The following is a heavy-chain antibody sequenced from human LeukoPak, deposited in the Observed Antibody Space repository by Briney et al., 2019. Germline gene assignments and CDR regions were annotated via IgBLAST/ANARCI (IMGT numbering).Heavy chain of an antibody. CDR3: ARDVHMLGYCTNGVCRKFDP. CDR2: IRYDGSNK. V-gene: IGHV3-30*02. J-gene: IGHJ5*02. CDR1: GFTFSSNG. D-gene: IGHD2-8*01. Sequence: GGSLRLSCAASGFTFSSNGVHWVRQAPGKGLEWVAFIRYDGSNKYYADSVKGRFTISRDNSKNTLYLQMNSLRAEDTAVYYCARDVHMLGYCTNGVCRKFDPWGQGTLVTVSS.